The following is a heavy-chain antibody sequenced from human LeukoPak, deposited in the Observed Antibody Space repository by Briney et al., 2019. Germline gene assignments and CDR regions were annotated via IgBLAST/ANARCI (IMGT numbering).Heavy chain of an antibody. D-gene: IGHD2-2*01. J-gene: IGHJ4*02. CDR3: ARDSRSHCGTAACYGPYFDY. CDR1: GFTFSTSS. CDR2: IRGSSTTI. Sequence: PGGSLRLSCAASGFTFSTSSMNWVRQAPRKGLGWISYIRGSSTTIYYADSVKGRSTISRDNAKHSLYLQMNSLRAEDTAVYFCARDSRSHCGTAACYGPYFDYWGQGALVTVSS. V-gene: IGHV3-48*01.